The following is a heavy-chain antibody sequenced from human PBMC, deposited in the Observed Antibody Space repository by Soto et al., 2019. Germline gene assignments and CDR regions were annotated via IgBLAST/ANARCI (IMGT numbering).Heavy chain of an antibody. J-gene: IGHJ4*02. Sequence: QVHLVESGGGVVQPRGSLRLSCAASGFTFSSYAIHWVRQAPGKGLEWVAIIWFDGSNKYYADSVKGRFSISRDNSKNTLFLQMDSLRAEDTAVYYCARGQLPAATTYFDFWGQGTLVIVSS. V-gene: IGHV3-33*01. CDR1: GFTFSSYA. CDR2: IWFDGSNK. D-gene: IGHD2-15*01. CDR3: ARGQLPAATTYFDF.